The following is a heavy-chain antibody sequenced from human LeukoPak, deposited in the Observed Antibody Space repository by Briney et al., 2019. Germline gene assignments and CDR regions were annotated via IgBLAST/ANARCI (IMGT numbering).Heavy chain of an antibody. Sequence: ASVKVSCKASGYTFTNYGFSWVRQAPGQGLEWVGWINAYNGNTNYAQKLQGRVTMTTDTSTNTAYMELRSLRSDDTAVYYCARRYCSGGSCYSDGYYGMDVWGQGTTVTVSS. D-gene: IGHD2-15*01. CDR1: GYTFTNYG. CDR2: INAYNGNT. V-gene: IGHV1-18*01. CDR3: ARRYCSGGSCYSDGYYGMDV. J-gene: IGHJ6*02.